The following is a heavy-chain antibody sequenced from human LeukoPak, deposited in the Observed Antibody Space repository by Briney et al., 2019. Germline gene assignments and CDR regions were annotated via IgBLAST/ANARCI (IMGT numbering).Heavy chain of an antibody. CDR1: GGSISSSSYY. D-gene: IGHD6-6*01. V-gene: IGHV4-39*07. Sequence: SETLSLTCTVSGGSISSSSYYWGWIRQPPGKGLEWIGSIYYSGSTYYNPSLKSRVTISVDESKNQFSLKLSSVTAADTAVYFCARDWGVGGRPGYMDVWGKGTTVTVSS. CDR3: ARDWGVGGRPGYMDV. J-gene: IGHJ6*03. CDR2: IYYSGST.